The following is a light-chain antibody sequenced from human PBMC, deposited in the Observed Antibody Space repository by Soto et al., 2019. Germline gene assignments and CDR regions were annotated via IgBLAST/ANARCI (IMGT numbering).Light chain of an antibody. Sequence: DIQMTQSPSTLSASVGDRVTFTCRASQSISNWLAWYQQKPGKAPNLLIYKASSLKSGVPSRFSGSGSGTEFPLNMRRQRPDDFETFYCQDYDTYWTFGQGTRVEIK. CDR1: QSISNW. V-gene: IGKV1-5*03. CDR3: QDYDTYWT. J-gene: IGKJ1*01. CDR2: KAS.